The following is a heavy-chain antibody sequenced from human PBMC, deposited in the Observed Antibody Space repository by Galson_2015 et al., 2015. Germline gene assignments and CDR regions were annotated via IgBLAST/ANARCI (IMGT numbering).Heavy chain of an antibody. Sequence: SVKVSCKASGGTFSSYAISWVRQAPGQGLEWMGGIIPIFGTANYAQKFQGRVTITADESTNTAYMELSSLRSEDTAVYYCARRYYYDSSGYGEDYFDYWGQGTLVTVSS. V-gene: IGHV1-69*13. D-gene: IGHD3-22*01. CDR2: IIPIFGTA. CDR1: GGTFSSYA. CDR3: ARRYYYDSSGYGEDYFDY. J-gene: IGHJ4*02.